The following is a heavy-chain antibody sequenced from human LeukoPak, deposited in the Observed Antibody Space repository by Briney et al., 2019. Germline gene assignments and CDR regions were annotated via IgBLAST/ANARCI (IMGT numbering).Heavy chain of an antibody. Sequence: GRSLRLSCAASGFTFDDYAMHWVRQAPGKGLEWVSGISWNSGSIGYADSVKGRFTISRDNAKNSLYLQMNSLRAEDTALYYCAKGSGSLLLEYFQHWGQGTLVTVSS. J-gene: IGHJ1*01. V-gene: IGHV3-9*01. CDR3: AKGSGSLLLEYFQH. CDR1: GFTFDDYA. D-gene: IGHD2-15*01. CDR2: ISWNSGSI.